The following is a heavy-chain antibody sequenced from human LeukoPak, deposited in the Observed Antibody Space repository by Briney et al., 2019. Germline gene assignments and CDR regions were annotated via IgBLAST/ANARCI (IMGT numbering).Heavy chain of an antibody. Sequence: SVKVSCKASGYTFTSYAISWVRQTPGQGLEWMGGIIPIFGTANYAQKFQGRVTITADESTSTAYMELSSLRSEDTAVYYCARGPTGWDIVVVVAAPYYYGMDVWGQGTTVTVSS. D-gene: IGHD2-15*01. V-gene: IGHV1-69*13. J-gene: IGHJ6*02. CDR2: IIPIFGTA. CDR3: ARGPTGWDIVVVVAAPYYYGMDV. CDR1: GYTFTSYA.